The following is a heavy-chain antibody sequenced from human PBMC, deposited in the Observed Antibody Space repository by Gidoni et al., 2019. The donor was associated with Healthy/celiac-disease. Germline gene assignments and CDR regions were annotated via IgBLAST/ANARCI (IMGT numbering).Heavy chain of an antibody. CDR3: AKGLLWFGAHTGPYYYYYGMDV. Sequence: EVQLVESGGVVVQPGGSLRLSCAASGFTFDDYTMHWVRQAPGKGLEWVSLISWDGGSTYYAGSVKGRFTISRDNSKNSLYLQMNSLRTEDTALYYCAKGLLWFGAHTGPYYYYYGMDVWGQGTTVTVSS. CDR2: ISWDGGST. CDR1: GFTFDDYT. V-gene: IGHV3-43*01. J-gene: IGHJ6*02. D-gene: IGHD3-10*01.